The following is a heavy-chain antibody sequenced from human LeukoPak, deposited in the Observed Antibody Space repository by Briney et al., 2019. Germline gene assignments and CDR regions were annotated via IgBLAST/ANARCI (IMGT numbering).Heavy chain of an antibody. D-gene: IGHD4-23*01. V-gene: IGHV3-23*01. CDR1: GFTFSSYA. J-gene: IGHJ4*02. Sequence: GGSLRLSCAASGFTFSSYAMSWVRKAPGRGLEWVSAISSSGGSTYYADSVKGRFTISRDNAKNSLYLQMNSLRAEDTALYYCARGGSYGGYHSYWGQGTLVTVSS. CDR3: ARGGSYGGYHSY. CDR2: ISSSGGST.